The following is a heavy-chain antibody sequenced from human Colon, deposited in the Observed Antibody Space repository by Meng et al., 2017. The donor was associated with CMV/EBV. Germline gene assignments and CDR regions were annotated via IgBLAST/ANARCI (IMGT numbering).Heavy chain of an antibody. CDR2: IYSGGST. CDR1: GFTVSSNY. V-gene: IGHV3-66*02. Sequence: GGSLRLSCAAPGFTVSSNYMSWVRQAPGKGLEWVSVIYSGGSTDYADSVQGRFSISRDSSKNTLYLQMNSLGPEDTAVYYCATAARGPGDYWGQGTLVTVSS. CDR3: ATAARGPGDY. D-gene: IGHD6-6*01. J-gene: IGHJ4*02.